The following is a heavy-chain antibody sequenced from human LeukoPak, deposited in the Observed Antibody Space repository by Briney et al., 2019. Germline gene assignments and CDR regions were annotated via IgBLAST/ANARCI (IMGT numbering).Heavy chain of an antibody. J-gene: IGHJ4*02. D-gene: IGHD3-22*01. CDR1: GFTFSSYS. V-gene: IGHV3-21*01. Sequence: GGSLRLSCAASGFTFSSYSMNWVRQAPGKGLEWVSSISSSSSYIYYADSVKGRFTISRDNAKNSLYLQMNSMRAEDTAVYYCARDLLYYYDSSATDYWGQGNLVTVSS. CDR3: ARDLLYYYDSSATDY. CDR2: ISSSSSYI.